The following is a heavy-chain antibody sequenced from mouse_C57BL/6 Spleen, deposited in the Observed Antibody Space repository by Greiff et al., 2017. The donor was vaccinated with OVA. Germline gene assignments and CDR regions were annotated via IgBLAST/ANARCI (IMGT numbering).Heavy chain of an antibody. CDR1: GYTFTSYG. J-gene: IGHJ2*01. Sequence: VQLQQSGAELARPGASVKLSCKASGYTFTSYGISWVKQRTGQGLEWIGEIYPRSGNTYYNEKFKGKATLTADKSSSTAYMELRSLTSEDAAVYFCARSTMVTGFDYWGQGTTLTVSS. V-gene: IGHV1-81*01. D-gene: IGHD2-2*01. CDR3: ARSTMVTGFDY. CDR2: IYPRSGNT.